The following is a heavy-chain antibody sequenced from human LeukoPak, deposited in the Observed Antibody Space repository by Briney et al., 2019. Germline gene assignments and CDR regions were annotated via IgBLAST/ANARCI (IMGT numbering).Heavy chain of an antibody. D-gene: IGHD2-15*01. CDR2: INSDGRST. Sequence: GGSLRLSCAASGLTFSSYWMHWVRQGPGNGLVWVSGINSDGRSTSYADSVKGRFTISRDNAENTLYLQMKSLRAEDTAVYYCVRRYCSGGSCYFDYWGQGILVTVSS. CDR1: GLTFSSYW. J-gene: IGHJ4*02. V-gene: IGHV3-74*01. CDR3: VRRYCSGGSCYFDY.